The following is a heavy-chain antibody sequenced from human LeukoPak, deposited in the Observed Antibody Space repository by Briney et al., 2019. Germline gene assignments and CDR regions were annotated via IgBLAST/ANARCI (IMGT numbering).Heavy chain of an antibody. J-gene: IGHJ4*02. V-gene: IGHV3-74*01. CDR3: RRGGRYSVNGFDY. Sequence: QPGGSLRLSCTASGFTFKNYWMRWVRQGPGKGLVWVSRINSDGSSTTYADSVKGRFSISSDNAKNTLYLQMNSLRAEDTAVYYCRRGGRYSVNGFDYWGQGTLVTVSS. CDR1: GFTFKNYW. CDR2: INSDGSST. D-gene: IGHD1-26*01.